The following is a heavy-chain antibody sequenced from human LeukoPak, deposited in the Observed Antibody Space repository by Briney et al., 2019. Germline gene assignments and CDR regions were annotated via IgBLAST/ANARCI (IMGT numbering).Heavy chain of an antibody. CDR1: GFTFSDYY. D-gene: IGHD3-3*01. CDR3: ALNYDFWSGKVGSFDY. V-gene: IGHV3-11*01. J-gene: IGHJ4*02. Sequence: PGGSLRLSCAASGFTFSDYYMSWIRQAPGKGLEWVSYISSSGSTTYYADSVKGRFTISRDNAKNSLYLQMNSLRAEDTAVYYCALNYDFWSGKVGSFDYWGQGTLVTVSS. CDR2: ISSSGSTT.